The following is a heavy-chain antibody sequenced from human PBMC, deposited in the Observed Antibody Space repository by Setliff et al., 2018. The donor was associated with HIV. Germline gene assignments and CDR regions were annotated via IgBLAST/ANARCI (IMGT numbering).Heavy chain of an antibody. J-gene: IGHJ2*01. Sequence: SCTVSGGSISSSSYYWGWVRQPPGKGLEWVGSIFYSGSTYYNPSLKSRVTISVDTSKNQFSLRLSSVTAADTAVYYCRTGDTPVECYFDLWGRGTLVTVSS. CDR1: GGSISSSSYY. CDR3: RTGDTPVECYFDL. D-gene: IGHD7-27*01. V-gene: IGHV4-39*01. CDR2: IFYSGST.